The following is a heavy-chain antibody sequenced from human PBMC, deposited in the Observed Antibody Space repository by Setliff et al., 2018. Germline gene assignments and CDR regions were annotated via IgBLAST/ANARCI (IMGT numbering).Heavy chain of an antibody. CDR3: ARGPDFWSIYYMDV. V-gene: IGHV4-39*07. CDR1: GGSISSSNYY. J-gene: IGHJ6*03. CDR2: INHSGST. Sequence: PSETLSLTCTVSGGSISSSNYYWGWIRQPPGKGLEWIGEINHSGSTNYNPSLKSRVTISVDTSKNQFSLKLSSVTAADTAVYYCARGPDFWSIYYMDVWGKGTTVTVSS. D-gene: IGHD3-3*01.